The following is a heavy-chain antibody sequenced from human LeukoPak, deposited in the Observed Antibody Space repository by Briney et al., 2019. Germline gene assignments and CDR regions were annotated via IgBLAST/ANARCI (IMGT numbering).Heavy chain of an antibody. V-gene: IGHV1-18*01. Sequence: ASVKVSCKGSGYTFSSYGISWVRQAPGQGLEWMGWISTYNGNTNYAQKLQGRVTMTTDTSTSTAYMELRSLRSDDTAVYYCARTDGGGSFNWFDPWGQGTLVTVSS. CDR2: ISTYNGNT. CDR3: ARTDGGGSFNWFDP. J-gene: IGHJ5*02. D-gene: IGHD2-15*01. CDR1: GYTFSSYG.